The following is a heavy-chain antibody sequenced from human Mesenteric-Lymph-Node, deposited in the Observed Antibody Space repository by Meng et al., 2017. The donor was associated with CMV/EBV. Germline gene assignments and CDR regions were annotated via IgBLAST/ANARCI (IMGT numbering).Heavy chain of an antibody. Sequence: GSLRLSCTVYNESVSGYYWSWIRQPPGKGLGWIGEINHRGSTNYKPSLKSRVTISVDTSKNQFSLRLTSVTAADTAVYYCARANDFDYWGPGTLVTVSS. CDR1: NESVSGYY. CDR2: INHRGST. D-gene: IGHD1-1*01. CDR3: ARANDFDY. V-gene: IGHV4-34*01. J-gene: IGHJ4*02.